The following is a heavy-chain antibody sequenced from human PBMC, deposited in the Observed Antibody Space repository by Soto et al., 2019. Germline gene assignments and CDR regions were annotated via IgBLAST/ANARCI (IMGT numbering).Heavy chain of an antibody. CDR2: ISYDGSNK. CDR3: ARDYYRFNSGYGFSMDV. V-gene: IGHV3-30-3*01. D-gene: IGHD5-12*01. Sequence: QVQLVESGGGVVQPGRSLRLSCAASGFTFSSYAMHWVRQAPGKGLAWVAVISYDGSNKYYADSVKGRFTISRDNSKNTLYLQMNSLRAEDTAVYYCARDYYRFNSGYGFSMDVWGHWTTVTVSS. CDR1: GFTFSSYA. J-gene: IGHJ6*02.